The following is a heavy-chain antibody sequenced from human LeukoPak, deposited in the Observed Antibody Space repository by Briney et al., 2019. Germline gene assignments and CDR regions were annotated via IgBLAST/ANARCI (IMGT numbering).Heavy chain of an antibody. CDR2: IYYSGST. V-gene: IGHV4-59*01. D-gene: IGHD3-22*01. J-gene: IGHJ5*02. Sequence: SETLSLTCTVSGGSISSYYWSWIRQPPGKGLEWIGYIYYSGSTIYNPYLKSRVNISVDTSKNQFSLKLSSVTAADTAVYYCARVPYYYDSSGYSSNWFDPWGQGTLVTVSS. CDR3: ARVPYYYDSSGYSSNWFDP. CDR1: GGSISSYY.